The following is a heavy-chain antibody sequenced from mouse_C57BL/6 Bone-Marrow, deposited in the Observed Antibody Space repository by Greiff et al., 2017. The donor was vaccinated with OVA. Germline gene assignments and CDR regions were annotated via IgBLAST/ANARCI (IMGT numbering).Heavy chain of an antibody. D-gene: IGHD1-1*01. CDR2: SRNKANDYTT. V-gene: IGHV7-1*01. CDR3: AREAEGDGSSYGYFDV. CDR1: GFTFSDFY. Sequence: EVMLVESGGGLVQSGRSLRLSCATSGFTFSDFYMEWVRQAPGKGLEWIAASRNKANDYTTEYSASVKGRFIVSRDTSQSILSLQRNALIAEDTVIYDGAREAEGDGSSYGYFDVWGTGTTVTVSS. J-gene: IGHJ1*03.